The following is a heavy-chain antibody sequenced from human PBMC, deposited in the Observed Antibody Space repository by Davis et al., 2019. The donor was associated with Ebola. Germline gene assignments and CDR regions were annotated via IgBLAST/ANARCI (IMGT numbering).Heavy chain of an antibody. J-gene: IGHJ3*02. CDR2: INHSGST. CDR3: ARETYYYDSSGYYRDAFDI. CDR1: GGSISSSNW. V-gene: IGHV4-4*02. Sequence: SETLSLTCAVSGGSISSSNWWSWIRLPPGKGLEWLGEINHSGSTNYNPSLKSRVTISVDKSKNQFSLKLSSVTAADTAVYYCARETYYYDSSGYYRDAFDIWGQGTMVTVSS. D-gene: IGHD3-22*01.